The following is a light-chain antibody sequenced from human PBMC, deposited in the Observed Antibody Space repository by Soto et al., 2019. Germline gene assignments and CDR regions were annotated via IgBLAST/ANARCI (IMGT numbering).Light chain of an antibody. CDR2: SSP. CDR3: QQSYTTPYT. CDR1: QSISRD. V-gene: IGKV1-39*01. J-gene: IGKJ2*01. Sequence: DIQMTQSPSSVSAAVGDTVTMTCRARQSISRDLNWYHQKPGNAPTAVFHSSPTLHSVVPSRFRGSRSGNECTLTISSLQPEEFGTFFGQQSYTTPYTFGQATKLEI.